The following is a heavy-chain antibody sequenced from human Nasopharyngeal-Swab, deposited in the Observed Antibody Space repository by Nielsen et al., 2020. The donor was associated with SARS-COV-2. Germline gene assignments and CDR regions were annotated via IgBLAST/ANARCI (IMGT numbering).Heavy chain of an antibody. CDR2: INSDGSST. D-gene: IGHD4-11*01. Sequence: GESLKISCAASGFTFSSYWMHWVRQAPGKGLVWVSRINSDGSSTSYADSVKGRFTISRDNAKNTLYLQMNSLRAEDTAVYYCAREGGTLQIFDYWGQGTLVTVSS. CDR3: AREGGTLQIFDY. J-gene: IGHJ4*02. CDR1: GFTFSSYW. V-gene: IGHV3-74*01.